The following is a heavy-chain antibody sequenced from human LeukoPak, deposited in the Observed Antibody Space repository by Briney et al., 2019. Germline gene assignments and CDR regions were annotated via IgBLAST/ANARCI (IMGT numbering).Heavy chain of an antibody. CDR3: ARGHIAAAGYYYYYYMDV. J-gene: IGHJ6*03. CDR2: INANSGGT. CDR1: GYTFTGYY. Sequence: ASVKVSCKASGYTFTGYYMHWVRQAPGQGLEWMGRINANSGGTNYAQKFQGRVTMTRDTSISTAYMELSRLRSDDTAVYYCARGHIAAAGYYYYYYMDVWGKGTTVTASS. V-gene: IGHV1-2*06. D-gene: IGHD6-13*01.